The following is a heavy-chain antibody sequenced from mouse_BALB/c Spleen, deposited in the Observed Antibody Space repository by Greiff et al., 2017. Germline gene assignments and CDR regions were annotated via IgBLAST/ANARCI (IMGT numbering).Heavy chain of an antibody. CDR1: GYASTNYL. J-gene: IGHJ2*01. D-gene: IGHD1-2*01. Sequence: QVQLQQSGAELVRPGTSVKVSCKASGYASTNYLIEWVKQRPGQGLEWIGVINPGSGGTNYNEKFKGKATLTADKSSSTAYMQLSSLTSDDSAVYFCARGDYGHYFDYWGQGTTLTVSS. CDR2: INPGSGGT. CDR3: ARGDYGHYFDY. V-gene: IGHV1-54*01.